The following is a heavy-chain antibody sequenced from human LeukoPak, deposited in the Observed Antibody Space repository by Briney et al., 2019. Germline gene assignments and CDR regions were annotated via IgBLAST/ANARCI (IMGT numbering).Heavy chain of an antibody. Sequence: GGSLRLSCAASGFSFSGWCMHWVRQAPGKGVEGVAFIWFDGRDKYYPDSVKGQFTISRDNSKNPLYLQMNSLRPEDTAVYYCAKNPYSYGSYFDYWGQGTVVTVSS. CDR3: AKNPYSYGSYFDY. CDR1: GFSFSGWC. CDR2: IWFDGRDK. D-gene: IGHD5-18*01. J-gene: IGHJ4*02. V-gene: IGHV3-30*02.